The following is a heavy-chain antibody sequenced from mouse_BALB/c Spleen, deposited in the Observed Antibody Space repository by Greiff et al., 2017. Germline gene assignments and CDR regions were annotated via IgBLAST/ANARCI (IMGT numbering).Heavy chain of an antibody. D-gene: IGHD3-1*01. V-gene: IGHV1S56*01. CDR2: IYPGNVNT. J-gene: IGHJ3*01. CDR1: GYTFTSYY. CDR3: ARVSSGYAWFAY. Sequence: QVQLQQSGPELVKPGASVRISCKASGYTFTSYYIHWVKQRPGQGLEWIGWIYPGNVNTKYNEKFKGKATLTADKSSSTAYMQLSSLTSEDSAVYFCARVSSGYAWFAYWGQGTLVTVSA.